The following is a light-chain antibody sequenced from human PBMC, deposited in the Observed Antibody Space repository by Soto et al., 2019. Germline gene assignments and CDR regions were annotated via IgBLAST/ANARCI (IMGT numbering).Light chain of an antibody. CDR3: SSFTSKSTLI. J-gene: IGLJ2*01. V-gene: IGLV2-14*01. CDR1: NSDIGTYNY. Sequence: QSALTQPASVSGSPGQSITISCTGSNSDIGTYNYVSWYQQLPGKAPKLVISEVSNRPSGISGRFSGSKSGNAASLTISGLQAEDEATYYCSSFTSKSTLIFGGGTKVTVL. CDR2: EVS.